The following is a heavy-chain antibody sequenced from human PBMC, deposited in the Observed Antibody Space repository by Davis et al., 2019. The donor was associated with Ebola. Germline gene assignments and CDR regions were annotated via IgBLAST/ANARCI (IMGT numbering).Heavy chain of an antibody. Sequence: LSLTCAASGFTFTNAWMSWVRQAPGKGLEWVGRIKSKTDGGTTDYAAPVKGRFTISRDDSKNTLYLQMNSLKTEDSAVYYCTADVVPAATRGVYYYYYYMDVWGKGTSVTVSS. CDR3: TADVVPAATRGVYYYYYYMDV. D-gene: IGHD2-2*01. J-gene: IGHJ6*03. CDR2: IKSKTDGGTT. V-gene: IGHV3-15*01. CDR1: GFTFTNAW.